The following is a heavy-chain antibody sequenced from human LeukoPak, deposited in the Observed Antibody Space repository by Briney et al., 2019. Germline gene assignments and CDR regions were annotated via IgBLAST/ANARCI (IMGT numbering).Heavy chain of an antibody. D-gene: IGHD4-11*01. CDR3: ARGYSNSLLDY. J-gene: IGHJ4*02. Sequence: GGSLRLSCAASGLTFSSYAMLWVGQAPGKGRDWWAVILYDGSNKNYADYVKGQFTISRDNSKIPLYLQMNSLRVEDTALYYGARGYSNSLLDYWGQGTLVTVSS. CDR1: GLTFSSYA. CDR2: ILYDGSNK. V-gene: IGHV3-30*04.